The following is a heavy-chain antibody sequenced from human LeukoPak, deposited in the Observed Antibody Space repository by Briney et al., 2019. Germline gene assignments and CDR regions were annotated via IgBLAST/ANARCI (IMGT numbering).Heavy chain of an antibody. CDR2: IHSSAGT. V-gene: IGHV4-59*08. Sequence: SETLSLTCTVSGDSFSGYYWGWIRQPPGKGLECLGYIHSSAGTAYNPSLKSRLTISIDTSKNQFSLTLSSVTAADTAGYYCARHVYGKGMYVWGKGTTVAVSS. CDR3: ARHVYGKGMYV. CDR1: GDSFSGYY. J-gene: IGHJ6*04. D-gene: IGHD4-17*01.